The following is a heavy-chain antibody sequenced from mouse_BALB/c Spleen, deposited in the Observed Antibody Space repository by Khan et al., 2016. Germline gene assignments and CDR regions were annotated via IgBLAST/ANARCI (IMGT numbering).Heavy chain of an antibody. CDR1: GYSFTSYY. V-gene: IGHV1S135*01. D-gene: IGHD2-13*01. Sequence: IQLVQSGPELMKPGASVKISCKASGYSFTSYYMHWVKQSHGQSLEWIGYIDPSNGGTSYNPKFQGKATLTVDKSSSTAYMHLSSLTSEDSAVXYRPTTTQSLEAMDNGGQGPSATAS. CDR2: IDPSNGGT. J-gene: IGHJ4*01. CDR3: PTTTQSLEAMDN.